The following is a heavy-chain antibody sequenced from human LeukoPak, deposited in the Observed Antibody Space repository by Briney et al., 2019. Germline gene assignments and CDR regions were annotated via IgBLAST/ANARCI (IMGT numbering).Heavy chain of an antibody. CDR3: ARYTESLYYFDY. CDR1: GFTFSSYR. J-gene: IGHJ4*02. Sequence: GGSLRLSCAASGFTFSSYRMNWVRQAPGKGLEWVSSISSSSSYIYYADSVKGRFTISRDNAKNSLYLQMNSLRAEDTAVYYCARYTESLYYFDYWGQGTLVTVSS. V-gene: IGHV3-21*01. CDR2: ISSSSSYI.